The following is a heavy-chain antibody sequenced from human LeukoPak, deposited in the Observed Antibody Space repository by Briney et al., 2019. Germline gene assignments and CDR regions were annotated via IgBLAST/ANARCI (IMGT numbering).Heavy chain of an antibody. J-gene: IGHJ4*02. CDR3: ARAGPSSSWHQFDY. V-gene: IGHV3-53*01. CDR2: IYSGGST. D-gene: IGHD6-13*01. CDR1: GFTVSSNY. Sequence: GGSLRLSCAASGFTVSSNYMSWVRQAPGKGLEWVSVIYSGGSTYYADSVKGRFTISRDNSKNTLYLQMSRLRAEDTAVYYCARAGPSSSWHQFDYWGQGTLVTVSS.